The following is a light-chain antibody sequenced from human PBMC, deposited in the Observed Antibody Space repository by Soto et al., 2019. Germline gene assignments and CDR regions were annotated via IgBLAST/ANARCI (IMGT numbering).Light chain of an antibody. Sequence: QSVLTQPASVSGSPGQSITISCTGTSSDVGSYNLVSWYQQHPGKAPKLMIYEGTKRPSGVSNRFSGSRSGNTASLTISGLQADDEADYYCCSFGGSSPVFGGGTKLTVL. CDR2: EGT. J-gene: IGLJ2*01. CDR1: SSDVGSYNL. CDR3: CSFGGSSPV. V-gene: IGLV2-23*01.